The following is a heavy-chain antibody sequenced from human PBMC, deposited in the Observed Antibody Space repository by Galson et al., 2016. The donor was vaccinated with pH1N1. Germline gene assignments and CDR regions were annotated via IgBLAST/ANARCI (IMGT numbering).Heavy chain of an antibody. D-gene: IGHD7-27*01. Sequence: PGESLRLSCAASGFTFNNYWMYWVRQAPGKGLVWVSRISPDGTDTPNADSVRGRFTITRDNSKNTLFLQMNSLGAEDTAMYYCAAYNWGSPFDVWGQGAMVTV. CDR2: ISPDGTDT. CDR3: AAYNWGSPFDV. CDR1: GFTFNNYW. J-gene: IGHJ3*01. V-gene: IGHV3-74*01.